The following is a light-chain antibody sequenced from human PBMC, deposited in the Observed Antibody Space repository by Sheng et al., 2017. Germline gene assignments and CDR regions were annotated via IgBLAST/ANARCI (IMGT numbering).Light chain of an antibody. V-gene: IGKV1-5*03. J-gene: IGKJ2*01. CDR2: MAS. Sequence: DIQMTQSPSTLSASVGDRVTITCRASQSITSWLAWYQQKPGKAPTLLIYMASNLESGVPSRFSGSGSRTEFTLTISSLQPDDFAIYYCHQYKTYPYTFGQGTKLEIK. CDR3: HQYKTYPYT. CDR1: QSITSW.